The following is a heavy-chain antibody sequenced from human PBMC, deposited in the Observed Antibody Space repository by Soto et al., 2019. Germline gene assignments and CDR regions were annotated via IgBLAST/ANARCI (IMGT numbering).Heavy chain of an antibody. CDR1: GGSISSGGYY. Sequence: SETLSLTCTVSGGSISSGGYYWSWIRQHPGKGLEWIGYIYYSGSTYYNPSLKSRVTISVDTSKNQFSLKLSSVTAADTAVYYCARVRAIVRGWDYYYYYMDVWGKGTTVTVSS. V-gene: IGHV4-31*03. J-gene: IGHJ6*03. CDR2: IYYSGST. D-gene: IGHD3-10*01. CDR3: ARVRAIVRGWDYYYYYMDV.